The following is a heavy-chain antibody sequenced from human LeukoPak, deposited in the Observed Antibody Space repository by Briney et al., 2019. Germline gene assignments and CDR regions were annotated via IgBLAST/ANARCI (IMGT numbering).Heavy chain of an antibody. D-gene: IGHD3-22*01. V-gene: IGHV3-66*01. Sequence: PGGSLGLSCAASGFTVSSNYMSWVRQAPGKGLEWVSVIYSGGSTYYADSVKGRFTISRDNSKNTLYLQMNSLRAEDTAVYYCARDPPRIHTYYYDSSGYRSWGQGTLVTVSS. CDR3: ARDPPRIHTYYYDSSGYRS. CDR1: GFTVSSNY. CDR2: IYSGGST. J-gene: IGHJ4*02.